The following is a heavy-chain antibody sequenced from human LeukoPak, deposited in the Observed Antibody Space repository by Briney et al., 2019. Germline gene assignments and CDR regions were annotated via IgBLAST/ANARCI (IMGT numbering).Heavy chain of an antibody. D-gene: IGHD5-18*01. CDR1: GDSVSSNSAA. J-gene: IGHJ6*03. Sequence: PSQTLSLTCVISGDSVSSNSAAWNWIRQSPSRGLEWLGRTYYRSKWYSDYAVSVKSRITINPDTSKNQFYLQLNSVTPEDTAVYYCARGTYVDTAMVFLYYYYYMDVWGKGTTVTVSS. CDR2: TYYRSKWYS. V-gene: IGHV6-1*01. CDR3: ARGTYVDTAMVFLYYYYYMDV.